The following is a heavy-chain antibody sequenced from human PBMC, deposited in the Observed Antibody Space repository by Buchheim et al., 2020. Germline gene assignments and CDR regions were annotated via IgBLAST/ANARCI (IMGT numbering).Heavy chain of an antibody. Sequence: EVQLVESGGGLVQPGGSLSLSCAASGFTFSSYWRHWVRQAPGKGRVWVSRIIIDGSSTSYADSVRGGFTIPRDTARTPLYLQMNSLRAEDTAVYYCARDQGENIAAHFDYWGQGTL. V-gene: IGHV3-74*01. CDR3: ARDQGENIAAHFDY. CDR1: GFTFSSYW. CDR2: IIIDGSST. D-gene: IGHD6-13*01. J-gene: IGHJ4*02.